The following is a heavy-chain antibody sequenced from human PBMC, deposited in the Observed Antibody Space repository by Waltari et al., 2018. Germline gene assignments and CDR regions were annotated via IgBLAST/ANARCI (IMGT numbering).Heavy chain of an antibody. J-gene: IGHJ4*02. V-gene: IGHV4-59*12. D-gene: IGHD1-20*01. CDR1: GGSFISYW. Sequence: QVQLQESGPGLVKPSETLSLTCSVSGGSFISYWWSWLRQPPGKGLEWIGEINGNSGSTNYNPSLKSRVTISKDASKNQFSLILSSVTAADTAVYYCARDRGIAGTYYFDYWGQGVLVTVSS. CDR2: INGNSGST. CDR3: ARDRGIAGTYYFDY.